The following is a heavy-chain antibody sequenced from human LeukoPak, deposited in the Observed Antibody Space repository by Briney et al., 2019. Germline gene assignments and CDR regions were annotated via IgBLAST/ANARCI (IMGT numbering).Heavy chain of an antibody. Sequence: SVKVSCKASGGTFSSYAISWVRQAPGQGLEWMGGIIPIFGTANYAQKFQGRVTITADKSTSTAYMELSSLRSEDTAVYYCARKVLTVTTGVYWYFDLWGRGTLVTVSS. CDR3: ARKVLTVTTGVYWYFDL. J-gene: IGHJ2*01. CDR2: IIPIFGTA. CDR1: GGTFSSYA. V-gene: IGHV1-69*06. D-gene: IGHD4-17*01.